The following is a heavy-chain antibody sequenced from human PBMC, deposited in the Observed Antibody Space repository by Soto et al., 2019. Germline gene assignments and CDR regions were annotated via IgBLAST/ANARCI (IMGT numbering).Heavy chain of an antibody. CDR2: TSYSGNT. CDR1: GGSVSSYQ. Sequence: SETLSLTCTISGGSVSSYQWSWIRQPPGKGLEWIGLTSYSGNTVYNPSLKSRVAFSVDTSKNQFSLKLSSVTAADTAVYYCARLGILTGYPRWFDPWGQGTLVTSPQ. V-gene: IGHV4-59*08. CDR3: ARLGILTGYPRWFDP. D-gene: IGHD3-9*01. J-gene: IGHJ5*02.